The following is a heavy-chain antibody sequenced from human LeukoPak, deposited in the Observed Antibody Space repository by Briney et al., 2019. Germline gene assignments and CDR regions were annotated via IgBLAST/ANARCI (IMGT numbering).Heavy chain of an antibody. J-gene: IGHJ4*02. Sequence: PGGSLRLSCAASGFTFSSYGMHWVHQAPGKGLEWVTFIRYDGSNKYYADSVKGRFTISRDNSKNTPYLQMNSLRTEDTAVYYCAKDGYGSGSYFDYWGQGTLVTVSS. CDR1: GFTFSSYG. D-gene: IGHD3-10*01. CDR2: IRYDGSNK. CDR3: AKDGYGSGSYFDY. V-gene: IGHV3-30*02.